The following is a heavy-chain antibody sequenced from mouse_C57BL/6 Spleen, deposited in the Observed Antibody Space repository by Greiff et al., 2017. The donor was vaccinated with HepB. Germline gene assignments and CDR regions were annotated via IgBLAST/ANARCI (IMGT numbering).Heavy chain of an antibody. V-gene: IGHV3-6*01. CDR2: ISYDGSN. CDR1: GYSITSGYY. Sequence: EVKLQESGPGLVKPSQSLSLTCSVTGYSITSGYYWNWIRQFPGNKLEWMGYISYDGSNNYNPSLKNRISITRDTSKNQFFLKLNSVTTEDTATYYCARGGTVVATGFDYWGQGTTLTVSS. J-gene: IGHJ2*01. CDR3: ARGGTVVATGFDY. D-gene: IGHD1-1*01.